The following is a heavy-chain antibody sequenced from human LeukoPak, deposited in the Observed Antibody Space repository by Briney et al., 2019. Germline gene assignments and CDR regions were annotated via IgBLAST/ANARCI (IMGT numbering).Heavy chain of an antibody. Sequence: SQTLSLTCTVSGGSISSGGYHWSWIRQHPGKGLEWIGYIYYSGSTYYNPSLKSRVTISVDTSKNQFSLKLSSVTAADTAVYYCASLDPPYNWFDPWGQGTLVTVSS. CDR3: ASLDPPYNWFDP. CDR1: GGSISSGGYH. CDR2: IYYSGST. D-gene: IGHD1-1*01. V-gene: IGHV4-31*03. J-gene: IGHJ5*02.